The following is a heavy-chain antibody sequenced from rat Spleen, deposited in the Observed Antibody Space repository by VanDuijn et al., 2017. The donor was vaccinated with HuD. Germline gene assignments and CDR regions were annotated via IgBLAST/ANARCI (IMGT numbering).Heavy chain of an antibody. V-gene: IGHV5-20*01. CDR3: STENYWFAY. J-gene: IGHJ3*01. CDR1: GFTFSDCY. D-gene: IGHD1-10*01. Sequence: EVQLVESDGGLVQPGRSLKLSCAASGFTFSDCYMAWVRQAPTKGPEWVASISFDGNTTYYRDSVKGRFTISRDDPKSTLYLQMNSLRSEDTATYYCSTENYWFAYWGQGTLVTVSS. CDR2: ISFDGNTT.